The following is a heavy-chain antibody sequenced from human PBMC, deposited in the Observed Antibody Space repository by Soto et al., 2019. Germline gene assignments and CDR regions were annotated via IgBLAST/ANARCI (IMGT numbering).Heavy chain of an antibody. CDR1: GYTFTTYG. D-gene: IGHD6-19*01. V-gene: IGHV1-18*01. J-gene: IGHJ5*02. CDR3: ARDRGQWLSKGEFDP. CDR2: ISAYNGNT. Sequence: QVQLVQSGAEVKKPGASVKVSCKASGYTFTTYGINWVLQAPGQGLEWMGWISAYNGNTNYAQKLQGRVTMTTDTSTSTAYMELRSLRSDDTAVYYCARDRGQWLSKGEFDPWGQGTLVTVSS.